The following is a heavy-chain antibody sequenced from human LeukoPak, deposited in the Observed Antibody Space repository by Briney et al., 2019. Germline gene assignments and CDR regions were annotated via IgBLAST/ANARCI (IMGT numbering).Heavy chain of an antibody. Sequence: SETLSLTCTVSGGSISSYYWSWIRQPPGKGLEWIGYIYYSGSTNYHPSLKSRVTISVDTPKNQFSLRLTSVTAADTAVYYCAGSRGAVSADYWGQGTLVAVSP. J-gene: IGHJ4*02. CDR2: IYYSGST. CDR1: GGSISSYY. V-gene: IGHV4-59*01. D-gene: IGHD4-11*01. CDR3: AGSRGAVSADY.